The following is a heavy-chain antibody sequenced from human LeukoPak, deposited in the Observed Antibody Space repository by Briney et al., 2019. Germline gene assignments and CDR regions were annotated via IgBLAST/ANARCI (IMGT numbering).Heavy chain of an antibody. J-gene: IGHJ6*02. CDR3: ARMLLYRYYYYGMDV. CDR2: ISYDGSNK. Sequence: GRSLRLSCAASGFTFSSYAMHWVRQAPGKGLEWVAVISYDGSNKHYADSVKGRFTISRDNSKNTLYLQMNSLRAEDTAVYYCARMLLYRYYYYGMDVWGQGTTVTVSS. V-gene: IGHV3-30-3*01. D-gene: IGHD2-2*02. CDR1: GFTFSSYA.